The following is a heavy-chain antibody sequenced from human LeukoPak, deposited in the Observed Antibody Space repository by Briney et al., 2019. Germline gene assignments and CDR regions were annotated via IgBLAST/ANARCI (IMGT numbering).Heavy chain of an antibody. J-gene: IGHJ4*02. Sequence: ASVKVSCKASGGTFSSYAISWVRQAPGQGLEWMGWISAYNGNTNYAQKLQGRVTMTTDTSASTAYMELRSPRSDDTAVYYCARDLFPSSGWYYFDYWGQGTLVTVSS. CDR1: GGTFSSYA. CDR3: ARDLFPSSGWYYFDY. CDR2: ISAYNGNT. V-gene: IGHV1-18*01. D-gene: IGHD6-19*01.